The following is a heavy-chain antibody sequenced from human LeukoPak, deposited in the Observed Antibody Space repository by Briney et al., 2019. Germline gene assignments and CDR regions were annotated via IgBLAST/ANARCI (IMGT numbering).Heavy chain of an antibody. D-gene: IGHD5-18*01. J-gene: IGHJ4*02. CDR3: ARELQLWLGYDY. CDR1: GFTVSSNY. V-gene: IGHV3-53*01. Sequence: GGSLRLSCAASGFTVSSNYMSWVRQAPGKGLEWVSVLYTGGSTYYADSVKGRFTISRDNSKNTLYLQMNSLRAEDTAVYYCARELQLWLGYDYWGQGTLDTVSS. CDR2: LYTGGST.